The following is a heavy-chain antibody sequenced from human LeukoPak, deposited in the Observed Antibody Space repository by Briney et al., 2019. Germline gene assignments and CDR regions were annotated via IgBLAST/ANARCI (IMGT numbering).Heavy chain of an antibody. J-gene: IGHJ4*02. D-gene: IGHD3-9*01. V-gene: IGHV3-7*01. Sequence: SGGSLRLSCAASGFTFSSYWMSWVSQAPGKGLEWVANIKQDGSEKYYVDSVKGRFTISRDNAKNSLYLQMNSLRAEDTAVYYCARVGYYDILTGYYTANDYWGQGTLVTVSS. CDR2: IKQDGSEK. CDR3: ARVGYYDILTGYYTANDY. CDR1: GFTFSSYW.